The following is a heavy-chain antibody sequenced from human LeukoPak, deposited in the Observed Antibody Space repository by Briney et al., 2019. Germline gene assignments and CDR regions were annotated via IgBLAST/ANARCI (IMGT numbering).Heavy chain of an antibody. V-gene: IGHV3-23*01. D-gene: IGHD3-10*01. CDR2: ISGSGGST. Sequence: GGSLRLSCAASGFTFSSYAMSWVRQAPRKGLERVSAISGSGGSTYYADSVKGRFTISRDNSKNTLYLQMNSLRAEDTAVYYCAKGVPTRFGGYYFDYWGQGTLVTVSS. CDR3: AKGVPTRFGGYYFDY. J-gene: IGHJ4*02. CDR1: GFTFSSYA.